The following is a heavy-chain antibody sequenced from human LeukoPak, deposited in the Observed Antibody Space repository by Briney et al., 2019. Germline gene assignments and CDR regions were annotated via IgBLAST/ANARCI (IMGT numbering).Heavy chain of an antibody. CDR3: ARGPRRRLRYFDWSPPKADY. Sequence: ASVKVSCKASGYTFTSYDINWVRQATGQGLEWIGWMNPNSGNTGYAQKFQGRVTMTRNTSISTAYMELSSLRSEDTAVYYCARGPRRRLRYFDWSPPKADYWGQGTLVTVSS. V-gene: IGHV1-8*01. J-gene: IGHJ4*02. D-gene: IGHD3-9*01. CDR1: GYTFTSYD. CDR2: MNPNSGNT.